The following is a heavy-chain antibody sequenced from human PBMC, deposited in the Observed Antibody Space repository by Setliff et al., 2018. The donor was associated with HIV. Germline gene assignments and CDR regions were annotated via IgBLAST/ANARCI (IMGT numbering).Heavy chain of an antibody. J-gene: IGHJ4*02. V-gene: IGHV1-69*06. CDR1: GYTFTTYG. CDR3: ARDHQTMLWLDY. Sequence: SVKVSCKPSGYTFTTYGLSWVRQAPGQGLEWMGGSIPLFGTTNYAQKFQGRVTITADISTRTVYMELSSLTSEDTAIYYCARDHQTMLWLDYWGQGTLVTVSS. D-gene: IGHD2-21*01. CDR2: SIPLFGTT.